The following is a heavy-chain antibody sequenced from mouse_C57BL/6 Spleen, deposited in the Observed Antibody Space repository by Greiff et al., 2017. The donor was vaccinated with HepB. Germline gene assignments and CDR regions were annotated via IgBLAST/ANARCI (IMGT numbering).Heavy chain of an antibody. CDR3: ATYGSSYWYFDV. J-gene: IGHJ1*03. CDR2: ISGGGGNT. V-gene: IGHV5-9*01. CDR1: GFTFSSYT. D-gene: IGHD1-1*01. Sequence: EVQGVESGGGLVKPGGSLKLSCAASGFTFSSYTMSWVRQTPEKRLEWVATISGGGGNTYYPDSVKGRFTISRDHAKNTLYLQMSSLRSEDTALYYCATYGSSYWYFDVWGTGTTVTVSS.